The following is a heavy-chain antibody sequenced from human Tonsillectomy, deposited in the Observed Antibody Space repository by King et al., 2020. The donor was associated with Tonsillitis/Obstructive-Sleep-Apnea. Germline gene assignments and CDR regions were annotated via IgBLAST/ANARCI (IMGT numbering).Heavy chain of an antibody. CDR1: GFSFSTYW. D-gene: IGHD3-3*01. J-gene: IGHJ4*02. Sequence: VQLVESGGGLVQPGGSLRLSCAASGFSFSTYWMHWVRQAPGKGLVWVSCISGDGYYTGYADSVKGRFTISRDNARDTLYLQMNSLRVEDTAVYYCARGMGAFDFWGQGTLVTVSS. CDR2: ISGDGYYT. CDR3: ARGMGAFDF. V-gene: IGHV3-74*01.